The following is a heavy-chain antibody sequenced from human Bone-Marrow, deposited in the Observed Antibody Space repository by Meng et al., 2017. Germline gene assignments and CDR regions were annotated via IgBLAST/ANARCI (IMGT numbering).Heavy chain of an antibody. CDR3: ARRAFGMDV. CDR1: GGSFSGYY. D-gene: IGHD3-3*02. Sequence: SETLSLTCAVYGGSFSGYYWSWIRQPPWKGLEWIGEINHSGSTNYNPSLKSRVTISVDTSKNQFSLKLSSVTAADTAVYYCARRAFGMDVWGQGTTVTVSS. CDR2: INHSGST. V-gene: IGHV4-34*01. J-gene: IGHJ6*02.